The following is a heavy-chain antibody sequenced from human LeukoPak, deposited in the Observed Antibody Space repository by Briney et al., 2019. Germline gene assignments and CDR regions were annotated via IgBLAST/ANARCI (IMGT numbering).Heavy chain of an antibody. CDR3: ARGDYYDSSGYLIDY. Sequence: SVKVSCKASGGTFSSYAISWVRQAPGQGLEWMGRIIPILGTANYAQKFQGRVTITTDESTSTAYMELSSLRSEDTAVYYCARGDYYDSSGYLIDYWGQGTLVTVSS. CDR2: IIPILGTA. J-gene: IGHJ4*02. V-gene: IGHV1-69*11. D-gene: IGHD3-22*01. CDR1: GGTFSSYA.